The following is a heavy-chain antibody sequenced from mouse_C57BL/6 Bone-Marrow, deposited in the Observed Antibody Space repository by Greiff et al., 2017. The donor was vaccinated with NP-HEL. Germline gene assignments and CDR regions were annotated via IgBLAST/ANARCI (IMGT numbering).Heavy chain of an antibody. D-gene: IGHD1-1*01. Sequence: QVQLQQPGAELVRPGSSVKPSCKASGYTFTSYWMHWVKQRPIQGLEWIGNIDPSDSETHYNQKFKDKATLTVDKSSSTAYMQLSSLTSEDSAVYYCARKYGTSSWYFDVWGTGTTVTVSS. CDR1: GYTFTSYW. CDR2: IDPSDSET. V-gene: IGHV1-52*01. J-gene: IGHJ1*03. CDR3: ARKYGTSSWYFDV.